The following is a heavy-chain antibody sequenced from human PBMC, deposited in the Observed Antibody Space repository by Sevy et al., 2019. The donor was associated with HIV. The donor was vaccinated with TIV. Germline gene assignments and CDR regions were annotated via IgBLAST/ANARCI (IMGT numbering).Heavy chain of an antibody. CDR1: GFTFKNYA. D-gene: IGHD3-9*01. V-gene: IGHV3-30-3*01. Sequence: GGSLRLSCAASGFTFKNYAMHWVRQAPGKGLEWVADISYDGANKYFVDSVKGRFIVSRDNSENTLYLQMNSLTPEDTAVYFCARDGYYDISTGYYYYYYYYMDVWGKGTTVTVSS. CDR3: ARDGYYDISTGYYYYYYYYMDV. J-gene: IGHJ6*03. CDR2: ISYDGANK.